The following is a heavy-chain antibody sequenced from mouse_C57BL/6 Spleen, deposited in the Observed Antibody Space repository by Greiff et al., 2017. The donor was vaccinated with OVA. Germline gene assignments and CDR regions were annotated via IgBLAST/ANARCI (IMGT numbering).Heavy chain of an antibody. V-gene: IGHV1-82*01. CDR2: IYPGDGDT. D-gene: IGHD1-1*01. J-gene: IGHJ4*01. CDR1: GYAFSSSW. Sequence: QVQLKESGPELVKPGASVKISCKASGYAFSSSWMNWVKQRPGKGLEWIGRIYPGDGDTNYNGKFKGKATLTADKSSSTAYMQLSSLTSEYSAVYFCARNSLYYYGSSYYAMDYWGQGTSVTVSS. CDR3: ARNSLYYYGSSYYAMDY.